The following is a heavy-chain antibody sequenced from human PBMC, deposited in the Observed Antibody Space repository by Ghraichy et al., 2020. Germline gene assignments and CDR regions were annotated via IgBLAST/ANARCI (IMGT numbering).Heavy chain of an antibody. CDR3: TISRYTQGYFGY. J-gene: IGHJ4*02. CDR2: INPNSGDT. Sequence: ASVKVSCKASQYPFTGYYTHWVRQAPGQGLEWMGRINPNSGDTNYAQKFQVRVTMTRDTSISTAYMEVSSLRSEDTAVYYCTISRYTQGYFGYWGQGTLVTVSS. CDR1: QYPFTGYY. V-gene: IGHV1-2*06. D-gene: IGHD5-12*01.